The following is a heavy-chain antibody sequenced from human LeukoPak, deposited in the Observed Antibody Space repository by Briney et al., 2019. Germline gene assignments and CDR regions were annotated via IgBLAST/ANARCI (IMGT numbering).Heavy chain of an antibody. CDR1: GFTFSSYW. D-gene: IGHD3-22*01. V-gene: IGHV3-7*01. CDR2: IKQDGSEK. J-gene: IGHJ4*02. Sequence: GGSLRLSCAASGFTFSSYWMSWVRQAPGKGLEWVANIKQDGSEKYYVDSVKGRFTISRDNAKNSLYLQMNSLRAEDTAVYYCARHKYYYDSSGYCLYYFDYWGQGTLVTVSS. CDR3: ARHKYYYDSSGYCLYYFDY.